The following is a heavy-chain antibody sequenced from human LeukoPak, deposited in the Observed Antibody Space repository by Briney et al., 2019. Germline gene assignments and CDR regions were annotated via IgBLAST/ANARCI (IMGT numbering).Heavy chain of an antibody. D-gene: IGHD2-2*03. J-gene: IGHJ5*02. CDR2: IYHSGST. CDR1: GYSISSGYY. Sequence: TSETLSLTCAVSGYSISSGYYWGWIRQPPGKGLEWIGSIYHSGSTYYNPSLKSRVTISVDTSKNQFSLKLSPVTAADTAVYYCAKSVDIDWFDPWGQGTLVTVSS. V-gene: IGHV4-38-2*01. CDR3: AKSVDIDWFDP.